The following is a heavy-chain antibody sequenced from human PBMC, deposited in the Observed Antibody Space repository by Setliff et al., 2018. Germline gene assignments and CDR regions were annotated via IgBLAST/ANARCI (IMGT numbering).Heavy chain of an antibody. Sequence: SETLSLTCAVSGYSISSGYYWGWIRQPPGKGLEWIGSIYHSGSTYYTPSLKSRVTISLDTSKNQINLSLSSLTAADTAVYYCARHRGASFDSWGQGVLVTVSS. J-gene: IGHJ4*02. V-gene: IGHV4-38-2*01. CDR3: ARHRGASFDS. CDR2: IYHSGST. CDR1: GYSISSGYY. D-gene: IGHD3-10*01.